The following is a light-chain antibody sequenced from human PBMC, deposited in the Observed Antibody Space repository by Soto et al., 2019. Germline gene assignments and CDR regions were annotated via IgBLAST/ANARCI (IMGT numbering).Light chain of an antibody. CDR2: GAS. CDR3: QQYGHSPH. J-gene: IGKJ5*01. CDR1: QSVSSSY. V-gene: IGKV3-20*01. Sequence: EIVLTQSPGTLSLSPGERATLSCRASQSVSSSYLAWYQQKPGQSPRLLIYGASSRATGIPDRFSGSGSGTDITLTISRLEPEYCAVYYCQQYGHSPHFGQGTRLAIK.